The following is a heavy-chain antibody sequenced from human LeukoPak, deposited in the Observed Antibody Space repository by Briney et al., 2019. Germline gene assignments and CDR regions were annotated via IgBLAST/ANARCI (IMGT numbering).Heavy chain of an antibody. CDR3: ARGGSSWNS. CDR2: ISYDGSNK. Sequence: GGSLRLSCAASGFTFSSYAMSWVRQAPGKGLEWVAVISYDGSNKYYADSVKGRFTISRDNSKNTLYLQMNSLRAEDTAVYYCARGGSSWNSWGQGTLVTVPS. J-gene: IGHJ4*02. CDR1: GFTFSSYA. D-gene: IGHD6-13*01. V-gene: IGHV3-30-3*01.